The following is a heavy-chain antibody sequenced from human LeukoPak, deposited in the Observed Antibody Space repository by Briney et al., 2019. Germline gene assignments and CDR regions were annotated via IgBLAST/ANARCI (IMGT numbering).Heavy chain of an antibody. J-gene: IGHJ5*02. CDR3: AKIFHTDGYYLGEHLFDA. D-gene: IGHD3-22*01. CDR2: ISGSGGST. CDR1: GFTFNNYA. Sequence: GGSLRLSCAASGFTFNNYAMSWVRQAPGKGPEWLSAISGSGGSTTDADSVKGRFTTSRDNSKSTLYLQMNSLRAGDTAIYYCAKIFHTDGYYLGEHLFDAWGQGTLVTVSS. V-gene: IGHV3-23*01.